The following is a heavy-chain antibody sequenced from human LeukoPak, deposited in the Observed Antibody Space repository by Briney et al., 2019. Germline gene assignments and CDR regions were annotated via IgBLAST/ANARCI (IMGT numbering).Heavy chain of an antibody. CDR2: IYTSGCT. Sequence: SETLSLTCTVSGGSIRRYYWRWIRQPAGKGLEWIGRIYTSGCTNYNPSLKSRVTMSLDTSKNQFSLKLSPGTAADTAVYYCAGDDYDSSCYDYWGQGTLVTVSS. CDR1: GGSIRRYY. CDR3: AGDDYDSSCYDY. D-gene: IGHD3-22*01. V-gene: IGHV4-4*07. J-gene: IGHJ4*02.